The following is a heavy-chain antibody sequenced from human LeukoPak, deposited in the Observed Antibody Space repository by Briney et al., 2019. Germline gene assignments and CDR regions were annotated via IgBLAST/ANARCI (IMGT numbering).Heavy chain of an antibody. CDR2: IYHSGST. Sequence: SETLSLTCTVSGYSISSGYYWGWIRQPPGKGLEWIGTIYHSGSTYYNPTLKSRVTILVDTSKNQFSLKLSSVTAADTAVYYCARAWYNWNPTYYYMDVWGKGTTVTVSS. D-gene: IGHD1-20*01. CDR3: ARAWYNWNPTYYYMDV. V-gene: IGHV4-38-2*02. J-gene: IGHJ6*03. CDR1: GYSISSGYY.